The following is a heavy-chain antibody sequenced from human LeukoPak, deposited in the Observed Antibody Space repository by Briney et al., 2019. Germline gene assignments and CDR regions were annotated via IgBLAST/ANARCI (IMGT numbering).Heavy chain of an antibody. CDR2: INTVGNEK. CDR1: GFRFSDYW. Sequence: GGSLRLSCAASGFRFSDYWMTWVRQAPGKGLECVADINTVGNEKYYADSVKGRFTISRDNAKISLYIQMDNMRVEDTAIYYCTKDLNHDSSGWGQGTLVTVSS. D-gene: IGHD3-22*01. CDR3: TKDLNHDSSG. J-gene: IGHJ4*02. V-gene: IGHV3-7*01.